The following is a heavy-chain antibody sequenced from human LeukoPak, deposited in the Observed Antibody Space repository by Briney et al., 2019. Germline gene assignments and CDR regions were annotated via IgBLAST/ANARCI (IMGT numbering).Heavy chain of an antibody. Sequence: SETLSLTCTVSGGSISSSSYYWGWIRQPPGKGLEWIGSIYYSGSTYYNPSLKSRVTIPVDTSKNQFSLKLSSVTAADTAVYYCARQRQGGSYYGYYFDYWGQGTLVTVSS. CDR1: GGSISSSSYY. J-gene: IGHJ4*02. V-gene: IGHV4-39*01. D-gene: IGHD1-26*01. CDR2: IYYSGST. CDR3: ARQRQGGSYYGYYFDY.